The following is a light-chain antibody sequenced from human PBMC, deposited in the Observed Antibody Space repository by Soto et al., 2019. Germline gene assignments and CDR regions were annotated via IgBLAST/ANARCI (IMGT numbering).Light chain of an antibody. CDR2: EGT. CDR1: SSDVGSYNL. Sequence: QSALTQPASVSGSPGQSITISCTGTSSDVGSYNLVSWYQQHPGKAPKLMIYEGTKRPSGVANRFSGSKSGNTASLTISGLQTEDEADDYCCSYAGSSTSAVFGSGTKVTVL. J-gene: IGLJ1*01. CDR3: CSYAGSSTSAV. V-gene: IGLV2-23*01.